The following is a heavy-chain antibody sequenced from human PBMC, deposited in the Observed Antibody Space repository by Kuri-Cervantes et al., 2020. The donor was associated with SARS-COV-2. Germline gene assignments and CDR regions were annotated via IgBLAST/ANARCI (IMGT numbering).Heavy chain of an antibody. CDR3: ARDRTILDYFDY. V-gene: IGHV3-74*01. CDR1: GFTFSSYW. J-gene: IGHJ4*02. CDR2: INNDGSST. D-gene: IGHD3-9*01. Sequence: GESLKISCAASGFTFSSYWMHWVRQAPGKGLVWVSRINNDGSSTSYADSVKGRFTISRDNAKNTLYLQMNSLRAEDTAVYYCARDRTILDYFDYWGQGTLVTVSS.